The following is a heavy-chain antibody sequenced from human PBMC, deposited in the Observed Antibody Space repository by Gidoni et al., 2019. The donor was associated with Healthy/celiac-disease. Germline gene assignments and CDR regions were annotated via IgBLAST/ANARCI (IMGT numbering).Heavy chain of an antibody. CDR1: ECTFSSYA. Sequence: EVQLLEAGGGLVQPGGSLRPSCAASECTFSSYAMSWVRQAPGKGLEWVSAIGGSGGSTYYADSVKGRCTISRDNSKNTLYLQMNSLRAEDTAVYYCAKRSSFYYWGQGTLVTVSS. CDR2: IGGSGGST. V-gene: IGHV3-23*01. J-gene: IGHJ4*02. CDR3: AKRSSFYY.